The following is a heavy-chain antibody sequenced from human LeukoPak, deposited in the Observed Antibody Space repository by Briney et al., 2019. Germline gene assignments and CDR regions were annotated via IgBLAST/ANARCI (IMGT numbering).Heavy chain of an antibody. D-gene: IGHD2/OR15-2a*01. Sequence: SETLSLTCTVSGGSISSSSYYWGWIRQPPGKGLEWIGSIYYSGSTYYNPSLKSRVAISVDTSKNQFSLKLSSVTAADTAVYYCARHRAPTVIVWFGPWGQGTLVTVSS. V-gene: IGHV4-39*01. CDR2: IYYSGST. CDR1: GGSISSSSYY. J-gene: IGHJ5*02. CDR3: ARHRAPTVIVWFGP.